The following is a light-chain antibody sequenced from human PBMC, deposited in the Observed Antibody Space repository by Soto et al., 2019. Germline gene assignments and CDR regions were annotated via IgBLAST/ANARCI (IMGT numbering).Light chain of an antibody. Sequence: DIQMTQSPSPLSASVGDRVTISCRASQTINTYVNWYLQKPGKAPKLLIYAASSLHSGVPSRFSGSGSGTYFTLTISSLQPEDFATYYCQQSFSTPRTFGQGTKVEIK. J-gene: IGKJ1*01. CDR2: AAS. V-gene: IGKV1-39*01. CDR1: QTINTY. CDR3: QQSFSTPRT.